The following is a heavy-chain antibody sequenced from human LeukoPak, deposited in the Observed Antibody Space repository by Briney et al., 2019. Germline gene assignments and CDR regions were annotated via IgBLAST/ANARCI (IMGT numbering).Heavy chain of an antibody. CDR1: GFTFSSYA. D-gene: IGHD2-21*02. Sequence: GGSLRLSCAASGFTFSSYAMSWVRQAPGKGLEWVSAISGSGGSTYYADSVKGRFTISRDNSKNTLYLQMNSLRAEDTAVYYCAGYCGGDCYLYWGQGTLVTVSS. J-gene: IGHJ4*02. CDR3: AGYCGGDCYLY. CDR2: ISGSGGST. V-gene: IGHV3-23*01.